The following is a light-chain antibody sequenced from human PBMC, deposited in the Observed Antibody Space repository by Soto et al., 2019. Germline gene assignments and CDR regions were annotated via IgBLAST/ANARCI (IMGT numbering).Light chain of an antibody. CDR2: STN. CDR1: GSNIGSNI. V-gene: IGLV1-44*01. Sequence: QSVLTQPPSASGTPGQSVTISCSGGGSNIGSNIVSWYQRLPGTAPKFLIYSTNQRPPGVPDRFSASKSDTSVSLAISGLQSEDEGEYYCATWDERLRGVVFGGGTKLTVL. J-gene: IGLJ2*01. CDR3: ATWDERLRGVV.